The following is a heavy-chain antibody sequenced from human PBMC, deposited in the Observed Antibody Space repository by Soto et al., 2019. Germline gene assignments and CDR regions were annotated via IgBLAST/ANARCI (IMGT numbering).Heavy chain of an antibody. D-gene: IGHD3-10*01. J-gene: IGHJ4*02. Sequence: QVHLQQWGAGLLKPSETLSLTCGVYGGSLRGSYWSWIRQPPGKALEWLGKVTHSGSTTFNPSLKSRVSVSVDTYDTKFSLTLTSVTPAAKAVYYCARGNIPVYGPVPDYFDSWGQGTLVTVSS. CDR3: ARGNIPVYGPVPDYFDS. CDR1: GGSLRGSY. V-gene: IGHV4-34*02. CDR2: VTHSGST.